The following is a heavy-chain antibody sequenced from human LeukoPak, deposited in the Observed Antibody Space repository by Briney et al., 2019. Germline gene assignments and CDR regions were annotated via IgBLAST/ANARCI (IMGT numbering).Heavy chain of an antibody. CDR2: INPSGGST. D-gene: IGHD1-26*01. Sequence: GASVKVSCKASGYTFTSYYMHWVRQAPGQGLEWMGIINPSGGSTSYAQKFQGRVTMTRDTSTSTVYMELSSLRSEDTAVYYCARLSRGRWELLTGGWFDPWGQGTLVTVSS. V-gene: IGHV1-46*01. CDR3: ARLSRGRWELLTGGWFDP. CDR1: GYTFTSYY. J-gene: IGHJ5*02.